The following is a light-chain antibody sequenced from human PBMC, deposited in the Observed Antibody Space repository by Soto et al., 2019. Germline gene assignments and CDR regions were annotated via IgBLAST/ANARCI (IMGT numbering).Light chain of an antibody. CDR3: QQYNNWPLWT. V-gene: IGKV3-15*01. Sequence: EIVMTQSPATLSVSPGERATLSCRASQSLSSNLAWYQQKPGQAPRLLIYGASTRATGIPARFSGSGSGTEFTLTISSLQSEDFAVYYCQQYNNWPLWTVGQGTKVDSK. CDR2: GAS. J-gene: IGKJ1*01. CDR1: QSLSSN.